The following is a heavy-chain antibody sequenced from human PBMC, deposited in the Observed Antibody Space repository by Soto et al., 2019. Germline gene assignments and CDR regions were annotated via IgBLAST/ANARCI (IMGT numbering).Heavy chain of an antibody. Sequence: SETLSLTCAVSGGSISSSNWWSWVRQPPGKGLEWIGEIYHSGSTNYNPSLKSRVTISVDKSKNQFSLKLSSVTAADTAVYYCASPSGEWERGGMDVWGQGATVTVSS. D-gene: IGHD1-26*01. V-gene: IGHV4-4*02. J-gene: IGHJ6*02. CDR2: IYHSGST. CDR3: ASPSGEWERGGMDV. CDR1: GGSISSSNW.